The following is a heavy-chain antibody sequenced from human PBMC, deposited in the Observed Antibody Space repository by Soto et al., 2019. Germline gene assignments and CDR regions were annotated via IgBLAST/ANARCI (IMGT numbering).Heavy chain of an antibody. V-gene: IGHV3-23*01. D-gene: IGHD3-9*01. CDR3: AKDTYFDWLPYGYFDY. CDR1: GFTFSSYW. Sequence: GGSLRLSCAASGFTFSSYWMHWVRQAPGKGLEWVSAISGSGGSTYYADSVKGRFTISRDNSKNTLYLQMNSLRAEDTAVYYCAKDTYFDWLPYGYFDYWGQGTLVTVSS. J-gene: IGHJ4*02. CDR2: ISGSGGST.